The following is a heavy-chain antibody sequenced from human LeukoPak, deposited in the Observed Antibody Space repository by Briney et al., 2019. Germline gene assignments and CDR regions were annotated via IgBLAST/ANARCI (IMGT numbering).Heavy chain of an antibody. CDR2: ISHSGGST. D-gene: IGHD5-18*01. CDR3: AKAWDTAYYMDV. V-gene: IGHV3-23*01. J-gene: IGHJ6*03. CDR1: GFSFNTYA. Sequence: PGGSLRLSCAASGFSFNTYAMSWVRQTPEKGLEWVSGISHSGGSTYYAASVKGRFTISRDRSKNTVYLQMNGLRAEDTAVYYCAKAWDTAYYMDVWGKGTAVTVSS.